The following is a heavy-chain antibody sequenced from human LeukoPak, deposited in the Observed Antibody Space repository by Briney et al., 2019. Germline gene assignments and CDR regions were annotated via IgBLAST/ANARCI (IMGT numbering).Heavy chain of an antibody. Sequence: SETLSLTCSVSGPSISNTIYYWAWVRQPPGKGLDWIGSTHYSGSTYYNPSLLSRVTISTDTSKNQFSLKLSSVTAADTAVYYCARDTSLWYGDTGYSSSWYPDAFDIWGQGTMVTVSS. CDR1: GPSISNTIYY. V-gene: IGHV4-39*07. CDR2: THYSGST. CDR3: ARDTSLWYGDTGYSSSWYPDAFDI. D-gene: IGHD6-13*01. J-gene: IGHJ3*02.